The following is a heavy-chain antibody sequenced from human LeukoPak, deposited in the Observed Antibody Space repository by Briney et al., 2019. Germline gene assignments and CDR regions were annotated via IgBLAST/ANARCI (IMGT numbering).Heavy chain of an antibody. CDR1: GFTFSSYA. CDR2: ISYDGSNK. V-gene: IGHV3-30*18. D-gene: IGHD6-19*01. CDR3: AKDLKRGPPRDSGY. Sequence: GGSLRLSCAASGFTFSSYAMSWVRQAPGKGLEWVAVISYDGSNKYYADSVKGRFTISRDNSKNTLYLQMNSLRAEDTAVYYCAKDLKRGPPRDSGYWGQGTLVTVSS. J-gene: IGHJ4*02.